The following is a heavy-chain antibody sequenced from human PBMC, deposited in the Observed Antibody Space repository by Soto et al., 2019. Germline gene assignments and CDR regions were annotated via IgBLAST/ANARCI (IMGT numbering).Heavy chain of an antibody. CDR1: GYTFTSYG. D-gene: IGHD5-18*01. V-gene: IGHV1-18*04. J-gene: IGHJ6*02. CDR2: ISAYNGNT. Sequence: ASVKVSCKASGYTFTSYGISWVRQAPGQGLEWMGWISAYNGNTNYAQKLQGRVTMTTDTSTSTAYMELRSLRSDDTAVYYCARVDTAMVTNYYYYGMDVWGQGTTVTVSS. CDR3: ARVDTAMVTNYYYYGMDV.